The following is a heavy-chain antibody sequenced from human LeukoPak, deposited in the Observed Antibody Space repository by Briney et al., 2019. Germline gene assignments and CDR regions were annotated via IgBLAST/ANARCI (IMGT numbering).Heavy chain of an antibody. Sequence: PSETLSLTCTVSGGSISSSYWSWIRQPPGKGLEWIGYIYYSGSTNYNPSLKSRVTISVDTSKNQFSLKLSSVTAADTAVYYCARVGSSVLDAFDIWGQGTMVTVSS. D-gene: IGHD6-13*01. CDR1: GGSISSSY. J-gene: IGHJ3*02. CDR2: IYYSGST. CDR3: ARVGSSVLDAFDI. V-gene: IGHV4-59*01.